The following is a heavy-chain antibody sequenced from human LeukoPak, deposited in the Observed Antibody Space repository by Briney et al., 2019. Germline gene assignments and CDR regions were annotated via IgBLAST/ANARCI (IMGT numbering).Heavy chain of an antibody. D-gene: IGHD6-19*01. CDR2: ISYDGSNK. CDR3: ARTSSGWPLDY. V-gene: IGHV3-30-3*01. Sequence: PGGSLRLSCAASGFTFSSYAMHWVRQAPGKGLEWVAVISYDGSNKYYADSVKGRFTISRDNSKNTLYLQMNSLRAEDTAVYYCARTSSGWPLDYWGQGTLVTVSS. J-gene: IGHJ4*02. CDR1: GFTFSSYA.